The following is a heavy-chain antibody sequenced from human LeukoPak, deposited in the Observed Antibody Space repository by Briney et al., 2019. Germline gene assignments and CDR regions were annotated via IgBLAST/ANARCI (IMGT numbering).Heavy chain of an antibody. Sequence: GGSLRLSCAASGFTFTSYEMNWVRQAPGKGLEWVSAISGSGGSTYYADSVKGRFTISRDNSKNTLYLQMNSLRAEDTAVYYCAKGQITRSDRFDYWGQGTLVTVSS. CDR1: GFTFTSYE. D-gene: IGHD3-16*01. J-gene: IGHJ4*02. CDR3: AKGQITRSDRFDY. V-gene: IGHV3-23*01. CDR2: ISGSGGST.